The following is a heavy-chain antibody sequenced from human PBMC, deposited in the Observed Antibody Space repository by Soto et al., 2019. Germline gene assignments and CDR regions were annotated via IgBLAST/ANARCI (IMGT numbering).Heavy chain of an antibody. CDR3: ARFYSSSWYPLDSDYYYGMDV. CDR2: TYYRSKWYN. Sequence: SQTLSLTCAISGDSVSSNSAAWNWIRQSPSRGLEWLGRTYYRSKWYNDYAVSVKSRITINPDTSKNQFSLQLNSVTPEDTAVYYCARFYSSSWYPLDSDYYYGMDVWGQGTTVTVSS. V-gene: IGHV6-1*01. CDR1: GDSVSSNSAA. D-gene: IGHD6-13*01. J-gene: IGHJ6*02.